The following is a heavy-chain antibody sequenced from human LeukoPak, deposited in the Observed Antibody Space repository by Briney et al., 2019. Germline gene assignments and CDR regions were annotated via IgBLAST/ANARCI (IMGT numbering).Heavy chain of an antibody. CDR1: GFTFSSYW. CDR3: ARDVWTGVAVSDY. V-gene: IGHV3-7*01. D-gene: IGHD6-19*01. CDR2: IKEDGSIQ. J-gene: IGHJ4*02. Sequence: PGGSLRLSCVASGFTFSSYWMTWGRQAPGKGLEWLANIKEDGSIQYYLDSVRVRFTISRENAKTSVYLQLNSLRADDTAVYYCARDVWTGVAVSDYWGQGTLVTVSS.